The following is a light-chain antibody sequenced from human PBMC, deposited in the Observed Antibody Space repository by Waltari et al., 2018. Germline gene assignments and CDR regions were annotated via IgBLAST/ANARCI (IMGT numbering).Light chain of an antibody. J-gene: IGKJ5*01. CDR3: QQRSNWPIS. Sequence: EIVLTQSPATLSLSPGERATLSCRASQSVSDYLAWSQQKPGQAPRLLISAASNRATGIPARFSGSGSGTDFTLTISSLEPEDFAFYYCQQRSNWPISFGQGTRLEIK. CDR1: QSVSDY. CDR2: AAS. V-gene: IGKV3-11*01.